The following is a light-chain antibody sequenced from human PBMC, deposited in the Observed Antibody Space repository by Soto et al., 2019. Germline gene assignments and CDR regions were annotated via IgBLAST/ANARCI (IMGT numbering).Light chain of an antibody. J-gene: IGLJ1*01. CDR3: NSYTISSTFV. Sequence: QSVLTQPASVSGSPGQSIAISCTGSSSDVGAYNYVSWYQQHPGKAPKLIIYEVTNRPSGVSNRFSGSKSGNTASLTISGLQAEDEADYYCNSYTISSTFVFGTGTKVTVL. CDR1: SSDVGAYNY. V-gene: IGLV2-14*01. CDR2: EVT.